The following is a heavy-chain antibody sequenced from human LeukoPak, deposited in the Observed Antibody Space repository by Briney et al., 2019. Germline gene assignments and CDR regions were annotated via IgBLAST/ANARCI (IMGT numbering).Heavy chain of an antibody. CDR3: ARGIPKDERLTMMLVVSPSF. CDR1: GFTFSSYS. V-gene: IGHV3-21*01. CDR2: ISSSSSYI. Sequence: PGGSLRLSCAASGFTFSSYSMNWVRQAPGKGLEWVSSISSSSSYIYYADSVKGRFTISRDNAKNSLYLQMNGLTAEDTAIYYCARGIPKDERLTMMLVVSPSFWGQGTLVTVSS. D-gene: IGHD3-22*01. J-gene: IGHJ4*02.